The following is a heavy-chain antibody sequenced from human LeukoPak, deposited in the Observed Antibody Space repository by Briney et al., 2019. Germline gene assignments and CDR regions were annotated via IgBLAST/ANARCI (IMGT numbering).Heavy chain of an antibody. Sequence: SVKVSCKASGGTFSSYAISWVRQAPGQGLEWMGRIIPILGIANYAQKFQGRVTITADKSTSTAYMELSSLRSEDTAVYYCARGETAVKTIDYWGQGTLVTVSS. CDR3: ARGETAVKTIDY. J-gene: IGHJ4*02. D-gene: IGHD1-14*01. CDR2: IIPILGIA. V-gene: IGHV1-69*04. CDR1: GGTFSSYA.